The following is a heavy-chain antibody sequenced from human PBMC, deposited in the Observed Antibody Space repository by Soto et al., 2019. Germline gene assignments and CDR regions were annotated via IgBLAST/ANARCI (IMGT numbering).Heavy chain of an antibody. D-gene: IGHD3-10*01. CDR2: INVGNGDT. V-gene: IGHV1-3*01. J-gene: IGHJ3*02. Sequence: QVQLVQSGAEVKQTGASEKVTCKASGYTFTRYAMHWLRQAPGQRLEWMGWINVGNGDTKYSQRFQGRVTITRDTSASTAYMELSSLRSEDTAVYYCARNEYYGSGYAFDICRQGTMVTVSS. CDR1: GYTFTRYA. CDR3: ARNEYYGSGYAFDI.